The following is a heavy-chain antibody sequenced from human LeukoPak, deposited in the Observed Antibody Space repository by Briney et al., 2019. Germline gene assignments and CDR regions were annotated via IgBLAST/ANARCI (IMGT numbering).Heavy chain of an antibody. CDR3: ARGDYDILTGYLNWFDP. CDR1: GGSISGGSYY. V-gene: IGHV4-61*02. D-gene: IGHD3-9*01. J-gene: IGHJ5*02. Sequence: SETLSLTCTVSGGSISGGSYYWSWIRQPAGKGLEWIGRIYTSGSTNYNPSLKSRVTISVDTSKNQFSLKLSSVTAADTAVYYCARGDYDILTGYLNWFDPWGQGTLVTVSS. CDR2: IYTSGST.